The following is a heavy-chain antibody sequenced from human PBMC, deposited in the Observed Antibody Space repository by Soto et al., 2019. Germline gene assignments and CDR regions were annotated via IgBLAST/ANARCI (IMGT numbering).Heavy chain of an antibody. CDR3: ARDSRDYKKSFYGMDV. D-gene: IGHD4-4*01. CDR1: GGSISSYY. J-gene: IGHJ6*02. V-gene: IGHV4-59*01. Sequence: SETLSLTCTVSGGSISSYYWSWIRQPPGKGLEWIGYIYYSGSINYNPSLKSRVTISVDTSKNQFSLKLSSVTAADTAVYYCARDSRDYKKSFYGMDVWGQGTTVTVSS. CDR2: IYYSGSI.